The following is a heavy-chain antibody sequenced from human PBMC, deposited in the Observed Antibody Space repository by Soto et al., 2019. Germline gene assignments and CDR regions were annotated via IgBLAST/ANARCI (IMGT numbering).Heavy chain of an antibody. V-gene: IGHV1-3*01. CDR3: ATSSSSWDSMDV. CDR1: GYTFTSYA. J-gene: IGHJ6*02. CDR2: INAGNGNT. Sequence: ASVKVSCKASGYTFTSYAMHWVRQAPGQRLEWMGRINAGNGNTKYSQKIQSRVTITRDTSASTAYMELSSLRSEDTAVYYCATSSSSWDSMDVWGQGTTVTVSS. D-gene: IGHD6-13*01.